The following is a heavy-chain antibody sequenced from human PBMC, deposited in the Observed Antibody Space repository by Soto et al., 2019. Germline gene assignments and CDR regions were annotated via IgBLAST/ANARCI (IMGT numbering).Heavy chain of an antibody. Sequence: ASVKVSCKASGYTFTSYGISWVRQAPGQGLEWMGWISAYNGNTNYAQKLQGRVTITADKSTSTAYMELSSLRSEDTAVYYCAREYCGGDCHTYNWFDPWGQGTLVTVSS. J-gene: IGHJ5*02. CDR1: GYTFTSYG. D-gene: IGHD2-21*02. CDR3: AREYCGGDCHTYNWFDP. V-gene: IGHV1-18*04. CDR2: ISAYNGNT.